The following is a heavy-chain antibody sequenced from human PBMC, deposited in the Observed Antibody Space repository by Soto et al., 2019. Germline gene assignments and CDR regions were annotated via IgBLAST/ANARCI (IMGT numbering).Heavy chain of an antibody. V-gene: IGHV4-39*01. J-gene: IGHJ6*02. Sequence: QLQLQESGPGLVKPSETLSLTCTVSGGSISSSSYYWGWIRQPPGKGLEWIGSIYYSGSTYYNPSLKCRVTISVDTSKNQFSLKLSSVTAADTAVYYCARRLRDGYNKGGMDVWGQGTTVTVSS. D-gene: IGHD5-12*01. CDR2: IYYSGST. CDR3: ARRLRDGYNKGGMDV. CDR1: GGSISSSSYY.